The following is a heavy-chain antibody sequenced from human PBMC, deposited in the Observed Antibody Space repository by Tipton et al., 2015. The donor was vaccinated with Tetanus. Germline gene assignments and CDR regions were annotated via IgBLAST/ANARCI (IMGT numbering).Heavy chain of an antibody. CDR1: GGSISTYH. D-gene: IGHD3/OR15-3a*01. V-gene: IGHV4-59*01. J-gene: IGHJ3*02. CDR2: IDYFGTT. Sequence: TLSLTCTVSGGSISTYHWNWIRQFPGKGLEWIGYIDYFGTTKYNPSLKSRVAMSVDTSKNQLSLKLSSVTSADTAMYYCARWTASGKGAFDIWGQGTMVTVSS. CDR3: ARWTASGKGAFDI.